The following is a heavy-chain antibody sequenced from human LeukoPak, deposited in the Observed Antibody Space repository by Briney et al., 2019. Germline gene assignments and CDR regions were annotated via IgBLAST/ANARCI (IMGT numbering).Heavy chain of an antibody. V-gene: IGHV4-39*07. D-gene: IGHD2-15*01. CDR3: ARGYCSGGSCYSYYYYNYMDV. Sequence: SETLSLTCTVSGGSISSYYWGWIRQPPGKGLEWIGSISYSGSTYYNPSLKSRVTISVDTSKNQFSLKLSSVTAADTAVYYCARGYCSGGSCYSYYYYNYMDVWGKGTTVTVSS. CDR1: GGSISSYY. J-gene: IGHJ6*03. CDR2: ISYSGST.